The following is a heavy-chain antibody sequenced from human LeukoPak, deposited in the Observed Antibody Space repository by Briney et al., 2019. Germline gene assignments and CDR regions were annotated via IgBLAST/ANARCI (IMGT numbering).Heavy chain of an antibody. CDR1: GYTFTGYY. V-gene: IGHV1-2*02. J-gene: IGHJ3*02. D-gene: IGHD3-3*01. CDR3: ARERIITIFGVVKDAFDI. CDR2: INPNSGGT. Sequence: ASVTVSCKASGYTFTGYYMHWVRQAPGQGLEWMGWINPNSGGTNYAQKFQGRVTMTRDTSISTAYMELSRLRSDDTAVYYCARERIITIFGVVKDAFDIWGQGTMVTVSS.